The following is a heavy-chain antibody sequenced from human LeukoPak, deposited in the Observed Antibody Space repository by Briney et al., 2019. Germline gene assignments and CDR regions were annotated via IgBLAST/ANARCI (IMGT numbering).Heavy chain of an antibody. Sequence: ASVKVSCKASGYTFTSYDINWVRHATGQGIEWMGWMNPNSGNTGYAQKFQGRVTMTRNTSISTAYMELSSLRSEDTAVYYCARVYDSGSYSCPHWGQGTLVTVSS. CDR3: ARVYDSGSYSCPH. CDR1: GYTFTSYD. V-gene: IGHV1-8*01. J-gene: IGHJ4*02. CDR2: MNPNSGNT. D-gene: IGHD3-10*01.